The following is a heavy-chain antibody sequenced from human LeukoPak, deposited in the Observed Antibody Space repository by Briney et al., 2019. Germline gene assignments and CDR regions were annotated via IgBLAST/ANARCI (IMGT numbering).Heavy chain of an antibody. CDR1: GYTFTGYY. CDR2: INPNSGGA. D-gene: IGHD2/OR15-2a*01. V-gene: IGHV1-2*02. CDR3: AREDLNTILGAFDI. J-gene: IGHJ3*02. Sequence: GASVKVSCKASGYTFTGYYMHWVRQAPGQGLGWMGGINPNSGGANYAQTYQGRVSFPRDTSISTAYMELSTLRSDDTAVYYCAREDLNTILGAFDIWGQGTMVTVSS.